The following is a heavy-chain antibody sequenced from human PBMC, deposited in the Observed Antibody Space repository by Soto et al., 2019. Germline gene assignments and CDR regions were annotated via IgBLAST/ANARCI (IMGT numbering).Heavy chain of an antibody. Sequence: QVQLQESGPGLVKPSETLSLTCTVSGGSITGYYWTWIRQPPGKGLEWIGYVFYKGNTNYNPSLKRRVTIAVDTSANQFSLWLSSVTAADTAVYYCAMSGDTFGFTDYWGQGTLVTVSS. V-gene: IGHV4-59*01. CDR1: GGSITGYY. CDR2: VFYKGNT. D-gene: IGHD7-27*01. J-gene: IGHJ4*02. CDR3: AMSGDTFGFTDY.